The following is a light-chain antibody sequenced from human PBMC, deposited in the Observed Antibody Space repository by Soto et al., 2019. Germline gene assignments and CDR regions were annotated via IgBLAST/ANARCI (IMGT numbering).Light chain of an antibody. Sequence: QSALTQPASVSGSPGQSITISCTGTSSDVGGYNYVSWYQQHPGKAPKLMIYDVSNRPSGVSNLFSGAKSGNTASLTISGRQAEDEADYYCSSYTSSSPRIFGTGTKLTVL. V-gene: IGLV2-14*01. CDR2: DVS. CDR3: SSYTSSSPRI. J-gene: IGLJ1*01. CDR1: SSDVGGYNY.